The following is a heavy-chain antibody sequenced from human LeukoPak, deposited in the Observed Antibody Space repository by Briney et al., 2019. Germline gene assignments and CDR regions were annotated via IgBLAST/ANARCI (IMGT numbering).Heavy chain of an antibody. CDR3: ARHVDTTFDY. J-gene: IGHJ4*02. Sequence: SETLSLTCTVSGGSISSSSYYWGWIRQPPGKGLEWIGTLYYSGSTYYNPSPKSRVTMSVDTSKNQFSLRLSSVTAADTAVYYCARHVDTTFDYWGQGTLGTVSS. V-gene: IGHV4-39*01. D-gene: IGHD1-26*01. CDR1: GGSISSSSYY. CDR2: LYYSGST.